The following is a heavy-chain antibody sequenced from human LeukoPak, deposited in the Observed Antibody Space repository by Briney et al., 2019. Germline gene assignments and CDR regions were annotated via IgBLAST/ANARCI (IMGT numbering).Heavy chain of an antibody. J-gene: IGHJ4*02. Sequence: SETLSLTCTVSAGSISNYYWSWIRQPAGKGLEWIGRISSRGSTNYNPSLKSRVTMSIDTSKNQFSLKLSSVTAADTAVYYCARTPIYYYDSSGYYNWGQGTLVTVSS. D-gene: IGHD3-22*01. CDR3: ARTPIYYYDSSGYYN. CDR2: ISSRGST. V-gene: IGHV4-4*07. CDR1: AGSISNYY.